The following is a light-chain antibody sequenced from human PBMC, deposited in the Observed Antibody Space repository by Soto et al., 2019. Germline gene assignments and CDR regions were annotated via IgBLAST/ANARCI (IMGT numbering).Light chain of an antibody. J-gene: IGLJ2*01. CDR1: SSDVGGYNY. CDR2: EVS. CDR3: SSYAATPTLI. Sequence: QSVLTQPPSASGSPGQSVTISCTGTSSDVGGYNYVSWYQQHPGKAPKLMIYEVSKRPSGVPDRFSGSKSGNTASLTVSGLQAEDEADYYCSSYAATPTLIFGGGTKVTVL. V-gene: IGLV2-8*01.